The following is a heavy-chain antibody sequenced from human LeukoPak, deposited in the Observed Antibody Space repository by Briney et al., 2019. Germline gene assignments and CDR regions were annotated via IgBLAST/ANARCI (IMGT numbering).Heavy chain of an antibody. V-gene: IGHV4-61*01. Sequence: SETLSLTCTVSGGSVSSGSYYWSWIRQPPGKGLEWIGYIYYSGSTNYNPSLKSRVTISVDTSKNQFSLKLSSVTAADTAVYHCAREGPMGDIDYWGQGTLVTVLS. CDR1: GGSVSSGSYY. J-gene: IGHJ4*02. CDR3: AREGPMGDIDY. D-gene: IGHD3-16*01. CDR2: IYYSGST.